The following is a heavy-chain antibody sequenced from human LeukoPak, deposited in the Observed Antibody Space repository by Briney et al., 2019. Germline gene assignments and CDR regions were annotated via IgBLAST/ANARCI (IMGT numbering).Heavy chain of an antibody. Sequence: SETLSLTCTVSGGSISNTSYYWGWIRQPAGKGLEWIGQIYSSGNANYNPSLKSRVTISVDKSKNQFFLNLRSVTAADTAVYYCARTLTDFWSAYGHWGQGTLVSVSS. J-gene: IGHJ4*02. CDR1: GGSISNTSYY. D-gene: IGHD3-3*01. CDR3: ARTLTDFWSAYGH. CDR2: IYSSGNA. V-gene: IGHV4-61*05.